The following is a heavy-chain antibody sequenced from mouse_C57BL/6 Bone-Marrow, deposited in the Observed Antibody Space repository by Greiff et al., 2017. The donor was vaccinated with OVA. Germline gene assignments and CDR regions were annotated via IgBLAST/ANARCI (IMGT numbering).Heavy chain of an antibody. CDR3: ASSRAQATAYAMDD. Sequence: QVQLQQSGPELVKPGASVKISCKASGYAFSSSWMNWVKQRPGKGLEWIGRIYPGDGDTNYNGKFKGKATLTADKSSSTAYMQLSSLTSEDSAVWICASSRAQATAYAMDDWGKGTTVTVSS. J-gene: IGHJ4*01. D-gene: IGHD3-2*02. V-gene: IGHV1-82*01. CDR2: IYPGDGDT. CDR1: GYAFSSSW.